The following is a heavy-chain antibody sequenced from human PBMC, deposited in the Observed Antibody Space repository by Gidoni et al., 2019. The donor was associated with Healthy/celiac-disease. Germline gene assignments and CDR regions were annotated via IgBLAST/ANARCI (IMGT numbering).Heavy chain of an antibody. D-gene: IGHD2-2*02. Sequence: QVQLVESGGGVVQPGRSLRLSCAASGFTFSSYAMHWVRQAPGKGLEWVAVISYDGSNKYYADSVKGRFTISRDNSKNTLYLQMNSLRAEDTAVYYCARDRPQVVPAAIYWGIYYYYGMDVWGQGTTVTVSS. CDR2: ISYDGSNK. V-gene: IGHV3-30-3*01. CDR3: ARDRPQVVPAAIYWGIYYYYGMDV. J-gene: IGHJ6*02. CDR1: GFTFSSYA.